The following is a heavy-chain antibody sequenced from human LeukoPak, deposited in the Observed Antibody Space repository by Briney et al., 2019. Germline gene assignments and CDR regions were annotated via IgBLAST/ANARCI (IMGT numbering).Heavy chain of an antibody. Sequence: GGSLRLSCAASGFTFSSYGMHWVRQAPGKGLEWVAFIRYDGSNKYYADSVKGRFTISRDNAKNSLYLQMNSLRAEDTAVYYCARFGGSFWGQGILVTVSS. V-gene: IGHV3-30*02. CDR2: IRYDGSNK. CDR1: GFTFSSYG. D-gene: IGHD3-10*01. CDR3: ARFGGSF. J-gene: IGHJ4*02.